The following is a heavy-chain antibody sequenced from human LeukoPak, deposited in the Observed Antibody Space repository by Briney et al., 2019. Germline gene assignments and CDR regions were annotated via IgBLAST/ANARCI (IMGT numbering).Heavy chain of an antibody. Sequence: ASLKVSCKASGYTFTGYYMHWVRQALGQGLVWRGWINPNSGGTNYAQKFQGRVTMTRDTSISTAYMELSRLRSDDTAVYYCASSERLMDWFDPWGQGTLVTVSS. V-gene: IGHV1-2*02. CDR3: ASSERLMDWFDP. CDR1: GYTFTGYY. J-gene: IGHJ5*02. CDR2: INPNSGGT. D-gene: IGHD2-8*01.